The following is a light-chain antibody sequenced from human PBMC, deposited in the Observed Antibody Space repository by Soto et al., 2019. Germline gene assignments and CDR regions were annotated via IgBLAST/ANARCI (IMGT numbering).Light chain of an antibody. Sequence: DIQMTQSPSSLSASVGDRVTITCRASQSIVTYLNWYLQKPGKAPKLLIYAASNLQSGVPSRFSGSGSGTDFTLTISSLQPEDFATYYCQQLNEYPITFGQGTRLEIK. J-gene: IGKJ5*01. V-gene: IGKV1-39*01. CDR1: QSIVTY. CDR2: AAS. CDR3: QQLNEYPIT.